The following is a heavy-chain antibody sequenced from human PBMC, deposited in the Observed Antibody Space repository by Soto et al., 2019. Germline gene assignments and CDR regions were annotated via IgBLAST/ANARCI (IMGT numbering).Heavy chain of an antibody. CDR2: ISKNGGNK. J-gene: IGHJ4*02. CDR3: AQRGGNDYWGGFDY. D-gene: IGHD7-27*01. CDR1: GFTFSNYD. V-gene: IGHV3-23*01. Sequence: EVQLSESGGGLVQPGGSLRLSCAASGFTFSNYDMSWVRQAPGKGLEWVSGISKNGGNKYYADSVKGRFTISRDNSKNPLFLQMISLRPDDTAVYYCAQRGGNDYWGGFDYWGPGTLVTVSS.